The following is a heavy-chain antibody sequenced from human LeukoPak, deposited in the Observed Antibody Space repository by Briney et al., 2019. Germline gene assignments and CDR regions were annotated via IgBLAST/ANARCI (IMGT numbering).Heavy chain of an antibody. J-gene: IGHJ3*01. V-gene: IGHV3-30-3*01. D-gene: IGHD2/OR15-2a*01. CDR2: IFFDGTTT. CDR3: ARADCNVPTCQGGDGFDV. CDR1: GFTFSSYA. Sequence: GGSLRLSCAASGFTFSSYAMHWVRQAPGKGLEWVAGIFFDGTTTEYADFVKGRLSISRDNSKNMMYLQVNSLRDEDTALYYCARADCNVPTCQGGDGFDVWGQGTMVTVSA.